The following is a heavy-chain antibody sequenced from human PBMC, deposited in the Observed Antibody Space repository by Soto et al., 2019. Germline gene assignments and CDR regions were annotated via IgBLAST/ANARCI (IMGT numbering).Heavy chain of an antibody. V-gene: IGHV4-59*01. J-gene: IGHJ5*02. CDR1: GGSISSYY. Sequence: PSETLSLTCTVSGGSISSYYWSWIQQPPGKGLEWIGYIYYSGSTNYNPSLKSRVTISVDTSKNQFSLKLSSVTAADTAVYYCARDRGGVASNWFDPWGQGTLVTVSS. CDR3: ARDRGGVASNWFDP. D-gene: IGHD3-10*01. CDR2: IYYSGST.